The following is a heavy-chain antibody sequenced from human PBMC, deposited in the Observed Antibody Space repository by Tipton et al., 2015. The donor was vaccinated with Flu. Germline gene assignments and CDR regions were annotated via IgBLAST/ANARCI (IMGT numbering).Heavy chain of an antibody. Sequence: LRLSCTVSGGSISSSSHYWGWIRQAPGRGLEWVGSIYYTGYPYYNSSLKSRLAMSIDTSKKQFSLRRSSVTAADTAVYYCAKVLFGWVESWAQGTLVTVSS. CDR3: AKVLFGWVES. J-gene: IGHJ5*01. CDR1: GGSISSSSHY. CDR2: IYYTGYP. D-gene: IGHD3-16*01. V-gene: IGHV4-39*07.